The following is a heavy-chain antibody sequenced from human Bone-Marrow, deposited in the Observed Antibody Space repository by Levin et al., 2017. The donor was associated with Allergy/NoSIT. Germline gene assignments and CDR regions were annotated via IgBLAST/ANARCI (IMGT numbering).Heavy chain of an antibody. CDR3: ARDSYYDFWSGSNAGDY. V-gene: IGHV3-30*04. Sequence: GGSLRLSCAASGFTFSSYAMHWVRQAPGKGLEWVAVISYDGSNKYYADSVKGRFTISRDNSKNTLYLQMNSLRAEDTAVYYCARDSYYDFWSGSNAGDYWGQGTLVTVSS. CDR1: GFTFSSYA. D-gene: IGHD3-3*01. J-gene: IGHJ4*02. CDR2: ISYDGSNK.